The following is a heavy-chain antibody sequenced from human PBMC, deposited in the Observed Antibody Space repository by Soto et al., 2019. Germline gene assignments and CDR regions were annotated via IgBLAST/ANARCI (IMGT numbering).Heavy chain of an antibody. CDR3: AHRPHVLRWFGEYSFDY. J-gene: IGHJ4*02. CDR2: IYWNDDK. V-gene: IGHV2-5*01. D-gene: IGHD3-10*01. Sequence: QITLKESGPTLVKPTQTLTLTCTFSGFSLTTSGLGVGWIRQPPGKALEWLSLIYWNDDKRYNPSLKSRLTITKDTSTNQVVLTITSMDPVDTRTYYCAHRPHVLRWFGEYSFDYWGQGTLVSVSS. CDR1: GFSLTTSGLG.